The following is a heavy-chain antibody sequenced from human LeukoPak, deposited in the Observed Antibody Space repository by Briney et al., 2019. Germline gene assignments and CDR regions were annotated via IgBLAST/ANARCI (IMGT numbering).Heavy chain of an antibody. Sequence: SETLSLTCTVSGGSISSSSYYWSWIRQPPGKGLEWIGEINHSGSTNYNPSLKSRVTISVDTSKNQFSLKLSSVTAADTAVYYCARGSGRWSAPDDYWGQGTLVTVSS. CDR2: INHSGST. CDR1: GGSISSSSYY. J-gene: IGHJ4*02. D-gene: IGHD4-23*01. V-gene: IGHV4-39*07. CDR3: ARGSGRWSAPDDY.